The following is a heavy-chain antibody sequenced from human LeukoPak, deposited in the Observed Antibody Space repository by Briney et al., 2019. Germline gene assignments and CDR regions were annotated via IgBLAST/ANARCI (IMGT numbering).Heavy chain of an antibody. CDR2: IYYSGST. D-gene: IGHD3-3*01. CDR1: GGSISSCY. Sequence: SETLSLTCTVSGGSISSCYWSWIRQPPGKGLEWIGYIYYSGSTNYNPSLKSRVTISVDTSKNQFSLKLSSVTAADTAVYYCARDFGDFGVVKYYYYYMDVWGKGTTVTVSS. J-gene: IGHJ6*03. V-gene: IGHV4-59*01. CDR3: ARDFGDFGVVKYYYYYMDV.